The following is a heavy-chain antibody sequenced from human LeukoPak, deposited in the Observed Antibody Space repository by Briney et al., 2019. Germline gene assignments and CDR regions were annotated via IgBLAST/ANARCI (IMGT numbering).Heavy chain of an antibody. V-gene: IGHV1-2*02. CDR1: EYTFTGYY. J-gene: IGHJ4*02. CDR3: ARDLYYYDSSGYSPGYYFDY. Sequence: ASVKVSCKASEYTFTGYYMHWVRQAPGQGLEWMGWINPNSGGTNYAQKFQGRVTMTRDTSISTAYMELSRLRSDDTAVYYCARDLYYYDSSGYSPGYYFDYWGQGTLVTVSS. D-gene: IGHD3-22*01. CDR2: INPNSGGT.